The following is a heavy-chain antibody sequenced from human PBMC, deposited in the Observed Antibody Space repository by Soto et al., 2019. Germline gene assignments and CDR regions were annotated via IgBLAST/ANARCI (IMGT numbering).Heavy chain of an antibody. Sequence: GGSLGLSCAASGFTFISYGIHWVRQAPGKGLEWVALISYDGSNKYYADSVKGRFTISRDNSKNTLYLQMNSLRAEDTAMYYCAKDAPYYYDSSGYYGPFDYWGQGTLVTVSS. D-gene: IGHD3-22*01. CDR2: ISYDGSNK. CDR1: GFTFISYG. J-gene: IGHJ4*02. CDR3: AKDAPYYYDSSGYYGPFDY. V-gene: IGHV3-30*18.